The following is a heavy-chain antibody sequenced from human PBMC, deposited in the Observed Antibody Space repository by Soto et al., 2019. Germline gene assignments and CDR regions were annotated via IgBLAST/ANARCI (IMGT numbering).Heavy chain of an antibody. CDR2: IYHSGST. CDR1: GGSISSSHW. CDR3: ARFPFGDNFDYYGMVV. V-gene: IGHV4-4*02. Sequence: QVQLRESGPGLVKPSGTLSLTCAVSGGSISSSHWWNWVRQSPGKGLEWIGEIYHSGSTNYNLSLKRRITMSVDKAKHQFSLGPNSVTAADTATYFFARFPFGDNFDYYGMVVWGQGTTVTVSS. J-gene: IGHJ6*02. D-gene: IGHD3-10*01.